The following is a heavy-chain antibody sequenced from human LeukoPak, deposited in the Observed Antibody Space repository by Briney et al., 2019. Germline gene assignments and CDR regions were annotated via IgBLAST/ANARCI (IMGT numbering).Heavy chain of an antibody. V-gene: IGHV3-48*01. CDR2: ISSSSSSTI. J-gene: IGHJ4*02. CDR1: GFTFSSYS. D-gene: IGHD3-3*01. Sequence: HPGGSLRLSCAASGFTFSSYSMNWVRQAPGKGLEWVSYISSSSSSTIYYADSVKGRFTISRDNAKNSLFLQMNSLRAEDTAVYYCARDSRTIFGVVTSWGQGTLVTVSS. CDR3: ARDSRTIFGVVTS.